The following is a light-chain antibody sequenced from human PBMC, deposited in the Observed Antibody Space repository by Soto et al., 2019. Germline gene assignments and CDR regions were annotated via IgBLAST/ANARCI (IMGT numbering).Light chain of an antibody. V-gene: IGKV3-15*01. Sequence: EMVMTQSPVTLSVSPGERATLSCRASQSVSRNLAWYQQKPGQTPRLLIYGASTRVTGVPARFSGSGSGTEFTLTISSLQSEDFEVYYCHQYHNWPPTFGRGTNVEIK. J-gene: IGKJ1*01. CDR3: HQYHNWPPT. CDR1: QSVSRN. CDR2: GAS.